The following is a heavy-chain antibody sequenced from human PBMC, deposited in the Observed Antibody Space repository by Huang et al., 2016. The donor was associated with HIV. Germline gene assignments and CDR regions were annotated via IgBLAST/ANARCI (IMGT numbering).Heavy chain of an antibody. J-gene: IGHJ3*02. D-gene: IGHD3-22*01. Sequence: QIQLMQSGPELKQPGASVKVSCKASGYTFTSYGITWVRKAPGQGPEWMGWISASSGDTEYAQKVQGRVNLTTDTSTNIAYMELRSLRSDDTAKYYCARDPKYHRIGYYRQRRGIDIWGQGTMVIVSS. CDR3: ARDPKYHRIGYYRQRRGIDI. CDR2: ISASSGDT. V-gene: IGHV1-18*01. CDR1: GYTFTSYG.